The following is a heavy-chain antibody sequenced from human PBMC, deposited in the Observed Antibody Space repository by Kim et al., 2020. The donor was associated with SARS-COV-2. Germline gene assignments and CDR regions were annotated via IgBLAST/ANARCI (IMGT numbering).Heavy chain of an antibody. V-gene: IGHV3-30*18. CDR1: GFTFSSYG. J-gene: IGHJ4*02. Sequence: GGSLRLSCAASGFTFSSYGMHWVRQAPGKGLEWVAVISYDGSNKYYADSVKGRFTISRDNSKNTLYLQMNSLRAEDTAVYYCAKADGSSWYGVDYWGQGTLVTVSS. CDR3: AKADGSSWYGVDY. CDR2: ISYDGSNK. D-gene: IGHD6-13*01.